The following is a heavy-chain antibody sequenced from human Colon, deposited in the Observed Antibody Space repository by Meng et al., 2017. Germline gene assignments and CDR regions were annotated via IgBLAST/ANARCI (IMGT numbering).Heavy chain of an antibody. CDR1: GGSINSSDW. Sequence: QGQLQESGPGLGRPSGTLSLTCDVSGGSINSSDWWSWVRQPPGKGLERIAEIFHSGSTNYKSSLKSRATISVDRSKNQFSLKLNSVTAADTAVYYCAAIFGLGPGYWGQGTLVTVSS. V-gene: IGHV4-4*02. J-gene: IGHJ4*02. CDR2: IFHSGST. D-gene: IGHD3-3*01. CDR3: AAIFGLGPGY.